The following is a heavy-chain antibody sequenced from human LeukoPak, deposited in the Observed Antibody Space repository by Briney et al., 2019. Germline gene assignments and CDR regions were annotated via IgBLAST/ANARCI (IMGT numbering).Heavy chain of an antibody. D-gene: IGHD3-22*01. J-gene: IGHJ4*02. CDR3: ARVGDSSGYSVFYS. CDR2: IYYSGST. Sequence: SETLSLTCIVSGGAVSGYYWSWIRQPPGKGLEWIGYIYYSGSTDYNPSLKSRLTMSIDTSKNQFSLRLSSVTAADTAVYYCARVGDSSGYSVFYSWGQGTLVTVSS. CDR1: GGAVSGYY. V-gene: IGHV4-59*02.